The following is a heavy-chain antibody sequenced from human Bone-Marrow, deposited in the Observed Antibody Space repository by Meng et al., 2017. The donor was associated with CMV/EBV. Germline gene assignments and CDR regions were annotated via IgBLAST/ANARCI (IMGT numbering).Heavy chain of an antibody. CDR3: ARTPRGYCSSTSCFYYFDY. CDR1: GGSFSGYY. V-gene: IGHV4-34*01. CDR2: INHSGST. Sequence: SETLSLTCAVYGGSFSGYYWSWIRQPPGKGLEWIGEINHSGSTNYNPSLKSRVTISVDTSKNQFPLKLSSVTAADTAVYYCARTPRGYCSSTSCFYYFDYWGQGTLATVSS. D-gene: IGHD2-2*01. J-gene: IGHJ4*02.